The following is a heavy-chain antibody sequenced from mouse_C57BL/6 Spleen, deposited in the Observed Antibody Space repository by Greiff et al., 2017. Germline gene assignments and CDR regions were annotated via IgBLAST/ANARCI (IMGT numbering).Heavy chain of an antibody. D-gene: IGHD2-3*01. Sequence: EVKLMESGGGLVQPGGSMKLSCAASGFTFSDAWMDWVRQSPEKGLEWVAEIRNKANNHATYYAESVKGRFTISRDDSKSSVNLQMNSLRAEDTGIYYCTRKGWPDWYFDVWGTGTTVTVSS. CDR3: TRKGWPDWYFDV. J-gene: IGHJ1*03. CDR1: GFTFSDAW. V-gene: IGHV6-6*01. CDR2: IRNKANNHAT.